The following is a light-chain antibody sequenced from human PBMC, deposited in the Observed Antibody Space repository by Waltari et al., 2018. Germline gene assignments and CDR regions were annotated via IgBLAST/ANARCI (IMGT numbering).Light chain of an antibody. Sequence: YVLTQPPSVSVDPGKTARLTCGGDNIGSKSVNWYQQKPGQAPGLVMVYDSDRPSGSPERFSGSNSGNTATLTISWVEAGDEADYHCQVWDDVTDSGVFGGGTKLTVL. CDR3: QVWDDVTDSGV. V-gene: IGLV3-21*04. CDR1: NIGSKS. CDR2: YDS. J-gene: IGLJ3*02.